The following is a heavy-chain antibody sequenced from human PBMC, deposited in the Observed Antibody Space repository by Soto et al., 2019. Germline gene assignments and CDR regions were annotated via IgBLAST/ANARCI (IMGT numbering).Heavy chain of an antibody. CDR3: ARAYYDFWTRGVYFDY. CDR2: IWYDGSNK. CDR1: GFTFSSYG. V-gene: IGHV3-33*01. D-gene: IGHD3-3*01. J-gene: IGHJ4*02. Sequence: QVQLVESGGGVVQPGRSLRLSCAASGFTFSSYGMHWVRQAPGKGLEWVAVIWYDGSNKYYADSVKGRFTISRDNSKNTLYLQMNSLRAEDTAVYYCARAYYDFWTRGVYFDYWGQGTLVTVSS.